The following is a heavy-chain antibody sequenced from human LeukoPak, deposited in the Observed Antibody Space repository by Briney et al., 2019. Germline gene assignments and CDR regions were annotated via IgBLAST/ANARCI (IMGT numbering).Heavy chain of an antibody. CDR2: IKNKIDGEST. CDR3: TTDGFYYDSSGYYVRENYFDY. Sequence: GGSLRLSCAASGFTFSNAWMTWVRQAPGKGLEWVGRIKNKIDGESTDYAAPVKDRLTISRDDSRNTLYLQINNLKTEDTAVYYCTTDGFYYDSSGYYVRENYFDYWGQGTLVTVSS. D-gene: IGHD3-22*01. J-gene: IGHJ4*02. CDR1: GFTFSNAW. V-gene: IGHV3-15*01.